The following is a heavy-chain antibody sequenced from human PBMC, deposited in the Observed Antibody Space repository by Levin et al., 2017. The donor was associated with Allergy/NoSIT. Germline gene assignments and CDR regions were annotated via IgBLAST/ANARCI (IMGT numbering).Heavy chain of an antibody. Sequence: GESLKISCAASGFTFGNFVMSWVRQAPGKGLKWVSAIDGSGTTTHSADSVQGRFTISRDNSKNTLYLQMNSLRAEDTAFYYCLGGDRNSGWHHWGQGTLVTVSS. CDR2: IDGSGTTT. V-gene: IGHV3-23*01. CDR1: GFTFGNFV. CDR3: LGGDRNSGWHH. D-gene: IGHD6-19*01. J-gene: IGHJ5*02.